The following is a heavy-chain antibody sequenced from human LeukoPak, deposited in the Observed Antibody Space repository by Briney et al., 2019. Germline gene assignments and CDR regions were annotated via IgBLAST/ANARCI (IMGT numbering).Heavy chain of an antibody. V-gene: IGHV3-21*04. CDR2: ISSTGSYI. J-gene: IGHJ4*02. D-gene: IGHD3-22*01. CDR1: GFNLNSYM. Sequence: GGSLRLSCAASGFNLNSYMLNWVRQAPGKGLEWVSSISSTGSYIYYADSVKGRFTISRDNSKNTLYLQMNSLRAEDTAVYYCAKAASRGYYDSSGYSLDYWGQGTLVTVSS. CDR3: AKAASRGYYDSSGYSLDY.